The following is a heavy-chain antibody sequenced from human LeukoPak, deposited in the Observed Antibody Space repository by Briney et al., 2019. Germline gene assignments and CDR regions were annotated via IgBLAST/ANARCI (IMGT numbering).Heavy chain of an antibody. CDR2: IYYTRST. D-gene: IGHD4-17*01. Sequence: EGLPLTFSVPRDRLLCYQGTSIRQPPGKGLERIGHIYYTRSTNYHPSLKGRITMALDTPNNQFSLKLTSVTPADTAVHYCARMTAVSPIWSDPWGHGALVYVSS. CDR3: ARMTAVSPIWSDP. CDR1: RDRLLCYQ. V-gene: IGHV4-59*08. J-gene: IGHJ5*02.